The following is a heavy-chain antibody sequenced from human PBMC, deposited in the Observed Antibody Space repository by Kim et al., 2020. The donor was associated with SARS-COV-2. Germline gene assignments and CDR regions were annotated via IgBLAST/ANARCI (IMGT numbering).Heavy chain of an antibody. CDR3: ARGGKAAEFDY. D-gene: IGHD6-13*01. Sequence: TYHANSVKGRFTISRDTSTNTVYLQVGSLRPDDLAVYYCARGGKAAEFDYWGQGTLVTVSS. V-gene: IGHV3-64*01. CDR2: T. J-gene: IGHJ4*02.